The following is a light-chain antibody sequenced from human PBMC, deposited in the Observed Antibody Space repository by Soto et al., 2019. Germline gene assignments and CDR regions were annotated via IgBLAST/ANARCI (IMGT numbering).Light chain of an antibody. Sequence: QSALTQPASVSGSPGQSITMSCTGTSSDVGGYNYVSWYQQHPGKAPKLMIYDVSNRPSGVSNRFSGSKSGNTASLTISGLQAEDEADYYCSSYTSSPVFGGGTKVTVL. CDR1: SSDVGGYNY. CDR3: SSYTSSPV. J-gene: IGLJ2*01. V-gene: IGLV2-14*01. CDR2: DVS.